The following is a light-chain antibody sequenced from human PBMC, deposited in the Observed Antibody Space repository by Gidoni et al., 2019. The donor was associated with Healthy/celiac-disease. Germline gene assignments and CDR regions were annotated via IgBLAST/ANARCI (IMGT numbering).Light chain of an antibody. V-gene: IGLV3-25*03. CDR2: KDR. Sequence: SYELTQPPSVPVSPGQTARITCSGDALPKQYAYWYQQKPGQAPVLVRYKDRERPSGIPERCSGSSSGTTVTLTISGVQAEDEADYYCQSADSSGTPYVVFGGGTKLTVL. CDR3: QSADSSGTPYVV. J-gene: IGLJ2*01. CDR1: ALPKQY.